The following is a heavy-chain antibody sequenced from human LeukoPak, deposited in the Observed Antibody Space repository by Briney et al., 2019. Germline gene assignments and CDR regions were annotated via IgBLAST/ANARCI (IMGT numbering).Heavy chain of an antibody. D-gene: IGHD3-3*01. V-gene: IGHV3-30-3*01. Sequence: GGSLRLSCAASGFTFSSYAMHWVRQAPGKGLEWVAVISYDGSNKYYTDSVKGRFTISRDNSKNTLYLQMNSLRAEDTAVYYCARDGGSGLFDPWGQETLVTVSS. CDR3: ARDGGSGLFDP. CDR1: GFTFSSYA. J-gene: IGHJ5*02. CDR2: ISYDGSNK.